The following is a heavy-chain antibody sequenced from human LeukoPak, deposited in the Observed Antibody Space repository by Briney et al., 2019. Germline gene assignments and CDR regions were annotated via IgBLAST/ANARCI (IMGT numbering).Heavy chain of an antibody. CDR1: GGSISSYY. CDR2: IYYSGST. Sequence: SETLSLTCTVSGGSISSYYWSWIRQPPGKGLEWIGYIYYSGSTNYNPSLKSRVTISVDTSKNQFSLKLSSVTAADTAVYYCARREDYYDSSGYYRAGFDPWGQGTLVTVSS. J-gene: IGHJ5*02. CDR3: ARREDYYDSSGYYRAGFDP. V-gene: IGHV4-59*01. D-gene: IGHD3-22*01.